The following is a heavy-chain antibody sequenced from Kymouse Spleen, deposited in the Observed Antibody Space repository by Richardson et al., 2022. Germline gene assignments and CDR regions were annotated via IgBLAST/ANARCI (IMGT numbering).Heavy chain of an antibody. CDR1: GFTFSSYW. Sequence: EVQLVESGGGLVQPGGSLRLSCAASGFTFSSYWMSWVRQAPGKGLEWVANIKQDGSEKYYVDSVKGRFTISRDNAKNSLYLQMNSLRAEDTAVYYCARGPHTYYDFWSGYYNWFDPWGQGTLVTVSS. D-gene: IGHD3-3*01. CDR3: ARGPHTYYDFWSGYYNWFDP. V-gene: IGHV3-7*01. J-gene: IGHJ5*02. CDR2: IKQDGSEK.